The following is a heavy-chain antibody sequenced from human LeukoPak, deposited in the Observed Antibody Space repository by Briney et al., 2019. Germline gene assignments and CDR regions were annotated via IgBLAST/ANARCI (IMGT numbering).Heavy chain of an antibody. CDR1: GFTFSSDE. CDR3: AKSSAPYASGSYYPAEYYFAY. J-gene: IGHJ4*02. Sequence: GGSLRLSCAASGFTFSSDEMSWFRQAPGKGLEGVLCISSNSGSIYYDDSVKGRVTISIDKSKNKFYLQLNILRAEDTAVSYCAKSSAPYASGSYYPAEYYFAYWGQGTLVTVSS. CDR2: ISSNSGSI. V-gene: IGHV3-48*03. D-gene: IGHD3-10*01.